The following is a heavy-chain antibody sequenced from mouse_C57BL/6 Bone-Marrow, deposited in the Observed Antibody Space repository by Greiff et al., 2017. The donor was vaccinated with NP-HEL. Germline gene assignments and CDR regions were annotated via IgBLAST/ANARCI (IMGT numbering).Heavy chain of an antibody. CDR3: ARSSFYYGSPRWYFDV. D-gene: IGHD1-1*01. CDR2: IRNKANGYTT. V-gene: IGHV7-3*01. CDR1: GFTFTDYY. J-gene: IGHJ1*03. Sequence: EVQLVESGGGLVQPGGSLSLSCAASGFTFTDYYMSWVRQPPGKALEWLGFIRNKANGYTTEYSASVKGRFTISRDNSQSILYLQMNALRAEDSATYYCARSSFYYGSPRWYFDVWGTGTTVTVSS.